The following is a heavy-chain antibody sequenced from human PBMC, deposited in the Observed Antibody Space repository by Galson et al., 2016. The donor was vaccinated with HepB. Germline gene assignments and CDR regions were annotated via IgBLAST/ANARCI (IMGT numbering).Heavy chain of an antibody. J-gene: IGHJ6*02. CDR2: MSGSGVGT. CDR1: GFTFSNYA. D-gene: IGHD5-18*01. CDR3: AKGQGYSYASGYGMDV. Sequence: SLRLSCAVSGFTFSNYAMSWVRQAPGKGLEWLSAMSGSGVGTYYADSLKGRFTISRDNSKNTLYLQMNSLIAEDTAIYYCAKGQGYSYASGYGMDVWGQGTTVTVSS. V-gene: IGHV3-23*01.